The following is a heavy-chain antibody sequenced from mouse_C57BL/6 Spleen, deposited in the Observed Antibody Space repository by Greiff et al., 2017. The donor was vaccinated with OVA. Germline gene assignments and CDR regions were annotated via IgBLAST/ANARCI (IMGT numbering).Heavy chain of an antibody. CDR2: IAPNSGGT. CDR1: GYTFTSYW. J-gene: IGHJ3*01. V-gene: IGHV1-72*01. Sequence: VQLQQPGAELVKPGASVKLSCKASGYTFTSYWMHWVKQRPGRGLEWIGRIAPNSGGTKYTEKFKSKATLTVDIPSSTAYMQLSSLTSEDSAVYYCARRDFAYWGQGTLVTVSA. CDR3: ARRDFAY.